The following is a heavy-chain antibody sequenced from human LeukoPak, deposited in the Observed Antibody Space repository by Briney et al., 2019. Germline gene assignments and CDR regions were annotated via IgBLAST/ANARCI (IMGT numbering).Heavy chain of an antibody. D-gene: IGHD2/OR15-2a*01. CDR3: ARNSMRRRWFDP. Sequence: ASVKVSCKASGYTFTSYDINWVRQATGQGLEWLGWMNPNSGNTGYAQKFRGRVTMTRNTSISTAYMELSSLRSEDTAVYYCARNSMRRRWFDPWGQGTLVTVSS. CDR2: MNPNSGNT. CDR1: GYTFTSYD. J-gene: IGHJ5*02. V-gene: IGHV1-8*01.